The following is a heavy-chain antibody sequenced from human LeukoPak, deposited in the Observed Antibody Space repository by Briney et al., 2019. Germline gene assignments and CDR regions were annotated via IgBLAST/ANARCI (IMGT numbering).Heavy chain of an antibody. Sequence: ASVKVSCKASGYTFTSYYMHWVRQAPGQGLEWMGIINPSGGSTSYAQKFQGRVTITAGKSTSTAYMELSSLRSEDTAVYYCARLPGGSCCSYYYYGMDVWGQGTTVTVSS. V-gene: IGHV1-46*01. CDR3: ARLPGGSCCSYYYYGMDV. J-gene: IGHJ6*02. CDR1: GYTFTSYY. D-gene: IGHD2-2*01. CDR2: INPSGGST.